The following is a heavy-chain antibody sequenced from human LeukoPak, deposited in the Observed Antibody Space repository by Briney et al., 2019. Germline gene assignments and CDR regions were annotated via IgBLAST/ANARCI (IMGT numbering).Heavy chain of an antibody. Sequence: PGGSLRLSCAASGFTVSSNYMSWVRQAPGKGLEWVSVIYSGGSTYYADSVKGRFTISRGNSKNTLYLQMNSLRAEDTAVYYCARVGGSGRPVWFDPWGQGTLVTVSS. CDR1: GFTVSSNY. D-gene: IGHD3-10*01. V-gene: IGHV3-53*01. CDR3: ARVGGSGRPVWFDP. J-gene: IGHJ5*02. CDR2: IYSGGST.